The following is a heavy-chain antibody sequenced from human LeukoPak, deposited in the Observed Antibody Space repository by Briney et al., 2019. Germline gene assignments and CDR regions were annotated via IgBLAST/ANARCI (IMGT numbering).Heavy chain of an antibody. CDR3: ATVGLLVPAYASDI. Sequence: ASLKVSCKASGYTLTRYGISCVPQAPGQGLEWIGWISAYKGNTTYAQKLQGRVTMTTDTSTSTAYMELRSRRSHDTPVYYWATVGLLVPAYASDIWGQGTMVTVSS. D-gene: IGHD2-2*01. V-gene: IGHV1-18*01. CDR2: ISAYKGNT. CDR1: GYTLTRYG. J-gene: IGHJ3*02.